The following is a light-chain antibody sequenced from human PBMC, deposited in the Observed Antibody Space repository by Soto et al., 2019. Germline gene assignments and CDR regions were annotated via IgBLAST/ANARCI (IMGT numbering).Light chain of an antibody. CDR1: HSVPRSY. J-gene: IGKJ1*01. Sequence: EIVLTQSPCTLPLPPAERATLSCRASHSVPRSYSAWYQQTAGQATRLIIYGTSSKATGLPDRFSGSWSGTDFTLTISRLEPEYFAVYYCQQYGSSGTFGQGTNVDIK. CDR2: GTS. CDR3: QQYGSSGT. V-gene: IGKV3-20*01.